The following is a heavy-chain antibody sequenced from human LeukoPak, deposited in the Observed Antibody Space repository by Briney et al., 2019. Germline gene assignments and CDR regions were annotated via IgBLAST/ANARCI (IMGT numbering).Heavy chain of an antibody. V-gene: IGHV1-2*02. Sequence: ASVKVSCKASGYTFTGSYMHWVRQAPGQGLEWMGWINPNRGGTNYAQKFQGRVTMTRDTSISTAYMELSRLRSHDTAVYYCARDLLPYDYVWGSRRYYFYYYYMDVWGKGTTVTISS. CDR1: GYTFTGSY. CDR2: INPNRGGT. D-gene: IGHD3-16*01. CDR3: ARDLLPYDYVWGSRRYYFYYYYMDV. J-gene: IGHJ6*03.